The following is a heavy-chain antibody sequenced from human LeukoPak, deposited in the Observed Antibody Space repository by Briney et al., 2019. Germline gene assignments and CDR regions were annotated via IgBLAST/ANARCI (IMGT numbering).Heavy chain of an antibody. CDR1: GFTFSSYS. D-gene: IGHD3-3*01. Sequence: GGSLRLSCAASGFTFSSYSMNWVRQAPGKGLEWVSSISSSSSYIYYADSVKGRFTTSRDNAKNSLYLQMNSLRAEDTAVYYCARDKKRFLEWFDAFDIWGQGTMVTVSS. V-gene: IGHV3-21*01. CDR3: ARDKKRFLEWFDAFDI. CDR2: ISSSSSYI. J-gene: IGHJ3*02.